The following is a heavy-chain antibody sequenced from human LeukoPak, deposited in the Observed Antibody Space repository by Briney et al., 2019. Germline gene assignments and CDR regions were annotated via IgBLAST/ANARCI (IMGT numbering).Heavy chain of an antibody. J-gene: IGHJ6*02. V-gene: IGHV4-31*03. CDR2: IYYSGST. Sequence: SQTLSLTCTVSGGSISSGGYYWSWTRQHPGKGLEWVGYIYYSGSTYYSPCLKSRVTISVDTSKTQFSLKLSSVTAADTAVYYCARVDGMSGYELYYYYGMDVWGQGTTVTVSS. CDR1: GGSISSGGYY. CDR3: ARVDGMSGYELYYYYGMDV. D-gene: IGHD5-12*01.